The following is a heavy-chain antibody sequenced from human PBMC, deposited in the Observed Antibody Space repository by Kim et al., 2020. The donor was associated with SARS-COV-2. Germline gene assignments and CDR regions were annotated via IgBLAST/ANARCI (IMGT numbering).Heavy chain of an antibody. Sequence: GGSLRLSCVASGFTFSSYSMNWVRQAPGKGLEWVSYISSGSSTIYYADSVKGRFTISRDNAKNSLYVQMNSLRDEDTAVYYCARGGAAAYGYYYGMDVWGQGTTVTVS. J-gene: IGHJ6*02. D-gene: IGHD6-13*01. CDR2: ISSGSSTI. V-gene: IGHV3-48*02. CDR1: GFTFSSYS. CDR3: ARGGAAAYGYYYGMDV.